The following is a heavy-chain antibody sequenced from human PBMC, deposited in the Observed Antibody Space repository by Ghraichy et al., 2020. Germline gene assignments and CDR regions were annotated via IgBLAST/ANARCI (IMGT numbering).Heavy chain of an antibody. CDR2: IIPIFGTA. D-gene: IGHD5-24*01. V-gene: IGHV1-69*13. CDR1: GDTFSSYA. Sequence: SVKVSCKISGDTFSSYAISWVRHAAGHGLEWMGGIIPIFGTANYAQKFQGRVTITADESTSTAYMELSSLRSEDTAVYYCARDRDGYNIDFDYWGQGTLVTAAS. CDR3: ARDRDGYNIDFDY. J-gene: IGHJ4*02.